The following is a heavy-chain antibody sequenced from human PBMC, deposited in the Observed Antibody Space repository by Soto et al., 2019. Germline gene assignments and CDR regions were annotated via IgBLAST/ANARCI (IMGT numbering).Heavy chain of an antibody. V-gene: IGHV1-2*04. D-gene: IGHD6-6*01. CDR3: ARAYSSSPYYYYYYMDV. J-gene: IGHJ6*03. Sequence: QVQLVQSGAEVKKPGASVKVSCKASGYTFTGYYMHWVRQAPGQGLEWMGWINPNSGGTNYAQKFQGWVTMTRDTSISTAYMELSRLRSDDTAVYYCARAYSSSPYYYYYYMDVWGKGTTVTVSS. CDR2: INPNSGGT. CDR1: GYTFTGYY.